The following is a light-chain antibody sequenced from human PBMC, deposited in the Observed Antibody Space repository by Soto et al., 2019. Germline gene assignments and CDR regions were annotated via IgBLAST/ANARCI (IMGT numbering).Light chain of an antibody. CDR1: QGINIW. CDR2: GAS. V-gene: IGKV1-12*01. Sequence: DVQLTQSPSSISASVGDRVTITCRASQGINIWLAWYQQKPGKAPRRLIYGASSLQSGVPLRFSGNGSGTDFTLTISSLQPEDFGDYYCQQANNMPLTFGGGTRVEIK. CDR3: QQANNMPLT. J-gene: IGKJ4*01.